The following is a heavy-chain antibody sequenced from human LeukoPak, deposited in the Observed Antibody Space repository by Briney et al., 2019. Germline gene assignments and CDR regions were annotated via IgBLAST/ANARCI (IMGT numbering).Heavy chain of an antibody. V-gene: IGHV4-61*01. CDR2: IYYSGST. CDR1: GGSVSSGSYY. J-gene: IGHJ4*02. CDR3: ARGHSYGRFWSNFDY. D-gene: IGHD5-18*01. Sequence: SETLSLTCTVSGGSVSSGSYYWTWIRQPPGKGLEWIRYIYYSGSTNYNPSLKSRVTISVDTSKNQFSLKLSSVTAADTAVYYCARGHSYGRFWSNFDYWGQGTLVTVSS.